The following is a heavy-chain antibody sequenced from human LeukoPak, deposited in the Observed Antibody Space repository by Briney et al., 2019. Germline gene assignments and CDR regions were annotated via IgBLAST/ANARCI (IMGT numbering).Heavy chain of an antibody. CDR2: MNPNSGNT. Sequence: GASVTVSFKASGYTFTNYDINWVRQATGQGREWMGWMNPNSGNTGYAQKFQGRVTITRNTSISTAYMELSSLRSEDTAVYYCARGIAAAGYKYWGQGTLVTVSS. CDR3: ARGIAAAGYKY. CDR1: GYTFTNYD. V-gene: IGHV1-8*03. J-gene: IGHJ4*02. D-gene: IGHD6-13*01.